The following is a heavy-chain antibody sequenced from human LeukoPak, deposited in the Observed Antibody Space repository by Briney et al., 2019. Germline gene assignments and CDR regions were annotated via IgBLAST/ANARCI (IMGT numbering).Heavy chain of an antibody. J-gene: IGHJ5*02. D-gene: IGHD2-15*01. V-gene: IGHV1-18*01. Sequence: ASVKVSCKASGYTFTSYGISCVRQAPGQGLEWMGWISAYNGNTNYAQKLQGRVTMTTDTSTSTAYMELRSLRSDDTAVYYCASFAYCSGGSCYARAFDPWGQGTLVTVSS. CDR1: GYTFTSYG. CDR2: ISAYNGNT. CDR3: ASFAYCSGGSCYARAFDP.